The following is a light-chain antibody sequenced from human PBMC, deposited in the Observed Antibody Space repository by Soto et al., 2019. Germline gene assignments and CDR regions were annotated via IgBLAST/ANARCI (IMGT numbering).Light chain of an antibody. Sequence: DIQVTQSPSSLSTSVGDSVTITCRASESISTWLAWYQQKPGKAPKLLIYDASNLESGVPSRFIGSGYGTEFTLTISSLQPDDFGTYSCLQYNSYPWTFGQGTKVDIK. CDR2: DAS. J-gene: IGKJ1*01. CDR3: LQYNSYPWT. V-gene: IGKV1-5*01. CDR1: ESISTW.